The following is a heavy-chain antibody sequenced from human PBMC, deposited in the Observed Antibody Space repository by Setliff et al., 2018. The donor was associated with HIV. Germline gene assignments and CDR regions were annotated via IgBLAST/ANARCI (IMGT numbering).Heavy chain of an antibody. Sequence: PSETLSLTCTVTGGPINSGPYYWSWIRQHPGKGLEWIGYIYYSGTTYYNPSLKSRITISVDMSKNQFSLKLSSMTAADTAVYSFARVTTRDSSGYYWGAFDLWGQGTMVTVS. CDR3: ARVTTRDSSGYYWGAFDL. D-gene: IGHD3-22*01. J-gene: IGHJ3*01. CDR2: IYYSGTT. CDR1: GGPINSGPYY. V-gene: IGHV4-31*03.